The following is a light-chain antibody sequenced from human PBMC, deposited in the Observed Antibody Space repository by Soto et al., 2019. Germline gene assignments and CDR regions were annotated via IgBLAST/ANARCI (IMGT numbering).Light chain of an antibody. Sequence: EIVLTQSPGTLSLSPGERATLSCRASQSVGSSYLAWYQQKPGQAPRLLIYGASSRATGIPDRFSSSGSGTEFTLTISSLQSEDFAVYYCQQYNNWRAFGQGTKVDIK. CDR3: QQYNNWRA. J-gene: IGKJ1*01. CDR1: QSVGSSY. V-gene: IGKV3-20*01. CDR2: GAS.